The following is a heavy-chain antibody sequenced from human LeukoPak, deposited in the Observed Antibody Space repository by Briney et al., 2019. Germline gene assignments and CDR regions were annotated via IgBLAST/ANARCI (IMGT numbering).Heavy chain of an antibody. CDR1: GGSISGTSYC. Sequence: SETLSLTCSVSGGSISGTSYCWGWIRQPPGKGPGWIGSHYHTGRIYHNPSLNSRVTISVDTSKNQFSLKLSSVPDADTAVYYCARDGSDNWGLFDNWGRGTLVPVSS. CDR2: HYHTGRI. D-gene: IGHD1-1*01. J-gene: IGHJ4*02. CDR3: ARDGSDNWGLFDN. V-gene: IGHV4-39*07.